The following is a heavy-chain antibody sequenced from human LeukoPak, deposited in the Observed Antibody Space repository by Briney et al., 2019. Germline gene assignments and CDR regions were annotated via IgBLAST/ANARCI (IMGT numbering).Heavy chain of an antibody. Sequence: GESLKISCKASGYTFTNYWIGWVRQVPGKGLEWMGTIYPGDYDTRYSPSFQGQVTISADKSISTAYLQWTSLRASDTATYYCARRAYSHEWFDPWGQGTLVTVSS. CDR2: IYPGDYDT. CDR3: ARRAYSHEWFDP. D-gene: IGHD5-12*01. J-gene: IGHJ5*02. V-gene: IGHV5-51*01. CDR1: GYTFTNYW.